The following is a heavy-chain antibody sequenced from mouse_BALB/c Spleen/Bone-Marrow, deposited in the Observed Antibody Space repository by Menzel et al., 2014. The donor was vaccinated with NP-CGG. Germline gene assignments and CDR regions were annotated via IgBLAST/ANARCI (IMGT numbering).Heavy chain of an antibody. J-gene: IGHJ2*01. D-gene: IGHD1-1*01. CDR2: IWGDGST. CDR1: GFSLTDYG. V-gene: IGHV2-6-7*01. CDR3: ARGLYYYGFDY. Sequence: VQLVESGPGLVAPSQSLSITCTVSGFSLTDYGVNWVRQPPGKNLEWLGMIWGDGSTDYNSALKSRLSISKDNSQSQVFLKMNSLETDDTARYYCARGLYYYGFDYWGQGTTLTVSS.